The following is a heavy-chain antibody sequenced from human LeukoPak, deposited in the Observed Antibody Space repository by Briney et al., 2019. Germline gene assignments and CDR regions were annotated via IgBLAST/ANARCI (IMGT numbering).Heavy chain of an antibody. CDR3: AQRGGLDY. CDR1: GFTFSSYA. Sequence: GGSLRLSCAASGFTFSSYAMHWVRQAPGKGLEWVAVISYDGNNEYYADSVRGRFSISRDNSKNTLFLQMNSLTIEDTAVYYCAQRGGLDYWGQGTLVTVSS. V-gene: IGHV3-30*04. D-gene: IGHD3-16*01. CDR2: ISYDGNNE. J-gene: IGHJ4*02.